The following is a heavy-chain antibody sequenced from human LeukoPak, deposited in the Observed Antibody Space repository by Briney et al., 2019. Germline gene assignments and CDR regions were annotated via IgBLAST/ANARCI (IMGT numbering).Heavy chain of an antibody. CDR1: GFTFSSYG. J-gene: IGHJ4*02. Sequence: PGGSLRLSCAASGFTFSSYGMHWVRQAPGKGLEWVAVISYDGSNKYYADSVKGRFTISRDNSKNTLYLQMNSLRAEDTAVYYCAKGGYWYSSSWYLFGGLGGYFDYRGQGTLVTVSS. CDR3: AKGGYWYSSSWYLFGGLGGYFDY. D-gene: IGHD6-13*01. V-gene: IGHV3-30*18. CDR2: ISYDGSNK.